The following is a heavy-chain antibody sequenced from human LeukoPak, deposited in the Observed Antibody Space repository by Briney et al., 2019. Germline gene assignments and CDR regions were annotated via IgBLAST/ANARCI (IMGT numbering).Heavy chain of an antibody. CDR3: ARAFCSSTNCYLPY. Sequence: SETLSLTCTVSGVSVSSGSYYWSWLRQPPGKGLEWIGYIYYTGSTNYNSSLKSRVTISVDTSKNQFSLKLSSVTAADTAVYYCARAFCSSTNCYLPYWGQGALVTVSS. J-gene: IGHJ4*02. CDR1: GVSVSSGSYY. D-gene: IGHD2-2*01. CDR2: IYYTGST. V-gene: IGHV4-61*01.